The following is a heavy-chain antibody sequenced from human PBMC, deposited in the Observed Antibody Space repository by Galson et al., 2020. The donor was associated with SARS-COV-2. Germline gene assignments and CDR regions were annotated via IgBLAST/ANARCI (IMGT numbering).Heavy chain of an antibody. V-gene: IGHV3-21*01. D-gene: IGHD6-6*01. CDR3: ARDRSSSPGIDY. J-gene: IGHJ4*02. CDR2: ISSSSSYI. CDR1: GFTFSSYS. Sequence: NSGGSLRLSCAASGFTFSSYSMNWVRQAPGKGLEWVSSISSSSSYIYYADSVKGRFTISRDNAKNSLYLQMNSLRAEDTAVYYCARDRSSSPGIDYWGQGTLVTVSS.